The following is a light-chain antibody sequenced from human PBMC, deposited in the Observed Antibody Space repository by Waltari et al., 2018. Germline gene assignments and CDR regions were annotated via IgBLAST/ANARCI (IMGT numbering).Light chain of an antibody. CDR3: HVWDGKTVM. CDR2: LDS. Sequence: SSVLTQAPSVSVAPGQTATATCGGANNGRRRVHWYQQRPGRAPVLVVYLDSDRPSGIPDRFSGSKSGNAATLTISRVEAGDEADYYCHVWDGKTVMFGGGTKLTVL. V-gene: IGLV3-21*02. J-gene: IGLJ3*02. CDR1: NNGRRR.